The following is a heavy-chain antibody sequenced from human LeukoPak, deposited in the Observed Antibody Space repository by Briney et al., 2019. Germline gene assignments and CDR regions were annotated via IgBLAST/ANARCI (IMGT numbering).Heavy chain of an antibody. V-gene: IGHV3-7*03. CDR1: GFTFSSYW. D-gene: IGHD6-13*01. CDR2: IKQDGSEK. J-gene: IGHJ5*02. Sequence: GGSLRLSCAASGFTFSSYWMSWVRQAPGKGLEWVANIKQDGSEKYCVDSVKGRFTISRDNAKNSLYLQMNSLRAEDTAVYYCARDRVAAAGTNWFDPWGQGTLVTVPS. CDR3: ARDRVAAAGTNWFDP.